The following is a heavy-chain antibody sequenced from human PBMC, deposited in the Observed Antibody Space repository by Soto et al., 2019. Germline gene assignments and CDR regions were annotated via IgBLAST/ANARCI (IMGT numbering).Heavy chain of an antibody. Sequence: SETLSLTCTVSGASISGFYWSWIRKSAGKGLEWIGRIYATGTTDYNPALKSRVMMSVDTSKKQFSLKLRSVTAADTAVYYCVRDGTKTLRDWFDPWGQGISVTVSS. CDR3: VRDGTKTLRDWFDP. D-gene: IGHD1-1*01. V-gene: IGHV4-4*07. CDR2: IYATGTT. CDR1: GASISGFY. J-gene: IGHJ5*02.